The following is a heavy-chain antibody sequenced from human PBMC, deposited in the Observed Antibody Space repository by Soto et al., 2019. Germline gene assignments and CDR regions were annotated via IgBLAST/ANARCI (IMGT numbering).Heavy chain of an antibody. J-gene: IGHJ6*02. CDR2: ISGSGGST. Sequence: PGGSLRLSCAASGFTFSSYAMSWVRQAPGKGLEWVSAISGSGGSTYYADSVKGRFTISRDNSKNTLYLQMNSLRAEDTAVYYGANLGEVDGSGSYFNYGMDVWGQGTTVTVSS. CDR3: ANLGEVDGSGSYFNYGMDV. CDR1: GFTFSSYA. D-gene: IGHD3-10*01. V-gene: IGHV3-23*01.